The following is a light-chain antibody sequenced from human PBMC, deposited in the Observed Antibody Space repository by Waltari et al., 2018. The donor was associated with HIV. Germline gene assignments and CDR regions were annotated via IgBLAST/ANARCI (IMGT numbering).Light chain of an antibody. CDR1: SSDVGGSHY. J-gene: IGLJ3*02. CDR2: EVS. V-gene: IGLV2-14*01. Sequence: QSALTQPASVSGSPGQSITLSCPGTSSDVGGSHYVSWYQQYPGKAPKLMIYEVSNRPSGVSNRFSGSKSVSTASLTISGLQAEDEADYYCNSYTKNNTWVFGGGTKLTVL. CDR3: NSYTKNNTWV.